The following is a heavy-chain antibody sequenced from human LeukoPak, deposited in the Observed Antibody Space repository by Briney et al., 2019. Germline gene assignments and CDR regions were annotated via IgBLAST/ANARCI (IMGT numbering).Heavy chain of an antibody. V-gene: IGHV4-39*07. D-gene: IGHD3-9*01. CDR1: GGSISSSSYY. Sequence: SETLSLTCTVSGGSISSSSYYWGWIRQPPGKGLEWIGSIYYSGSTYYNPSLKSRVTISVDTSKNQFSLKLSSVTAADTAVYYCARPNYDILTGYRMKDNAFDIWGQGTMVTVSS. CDR2: IYYSGST. J-gene: IGHJ3*02. CDR3: ARPNYDILTGYRMKDNAFDI.